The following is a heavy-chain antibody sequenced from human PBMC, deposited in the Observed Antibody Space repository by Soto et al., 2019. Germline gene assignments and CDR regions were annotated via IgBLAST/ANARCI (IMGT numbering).Heavy chain of an antibody. D-gene: IGHD2-8*01. J-gene: IGHJ5*02. CDR1: GFSLSDSA. CDR2: VSYDGSNK. CDR3: VKGSYCNNLLCYNEGWFGP. V-gene: IGHV3-30*09. Sequence: GGSLRLSCAVSGFSLSDSAMHWVRQAPGKGLEWVAVVSYDGSNKFYADSVKGRFAISRDGSKNTLSLQMNSLRPEDTALYYCVKGSYCNNLLCYNEGWFGPWGQGTLVPVYS.